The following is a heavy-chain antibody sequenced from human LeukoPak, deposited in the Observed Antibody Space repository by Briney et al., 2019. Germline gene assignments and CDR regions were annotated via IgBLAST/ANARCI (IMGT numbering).Heavy chain of an antibody. CDR1: GFTVHNNY. CDR2: IFSGGST. J-gene: IGHJ3*02. Sequence: GGSLRLSCAASGFTVHNNYMNWVRQAPGKGLEWVSVIFSGGSTYYADSVKGRFTISRDNSKNTLYLQMNSLRAEDTAMYYCVRDHREATTVFDIWGQGTMVTVSS. V-gene: IGHV3-66*01. CDR3: VRDHREATTVFDI. D-gene: IGHD4-11*01.